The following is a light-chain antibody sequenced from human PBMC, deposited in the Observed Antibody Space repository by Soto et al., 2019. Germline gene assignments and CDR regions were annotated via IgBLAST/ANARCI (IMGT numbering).Light chain of an antibody. CDR2: EVS. CDR3: SSYAGTKGV. J-gene: IGLJ2*01. Sequence: QSVLTQPPSASGSPGQSVTLSCTGTSSDVGGYNYVSWYQQHPGKAPRLMIYEVSQRPSGVPDRFSGSKSGNTASLTVSGLQAEDEADYYCSSYAGTKGVFGGGTKVTVL. CDR1: SSDVGGYNY. V-gene: IGLV2-8*01.